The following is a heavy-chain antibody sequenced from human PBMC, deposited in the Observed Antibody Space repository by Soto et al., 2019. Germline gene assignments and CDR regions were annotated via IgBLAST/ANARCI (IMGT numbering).Heavy chain of an antibody. CDR1: GYTFTSYG. Sequence: ASVKVSCKASGYTFTSYGISWVRQAPGQGLEWMGWISAYNGNTNYAQKLQGRVTMTTDTSTSTAYMELRSLRSDDTAVYFCARARAAGDAFDIWGQGTMVTVSS. CDR3: ARARAAGDAFDI. J-gene: IGHJ3*02. D-gene: IGHD6-13*01. CDR2: ISAYNGNT. V-gene: IGHV1-18*01.